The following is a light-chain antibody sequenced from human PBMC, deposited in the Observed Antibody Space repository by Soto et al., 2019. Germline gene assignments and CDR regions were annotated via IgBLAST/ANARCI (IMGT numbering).Light chain of an antibody. V-gene: IGLV1-51*01. J-gene: IGLJ3*02. CDR1: SSNVGNNI. CDR2: AND. Sequence: QSVLTQPPSVSAALGQKVTISCSGSSSNVGNNIVSWYQQLPGAVPKLLIYANDKRPSGIPDRFSGSKSGTSATLGITGLQTGDEADYYCATWDTSLSAVVFGGGTKVTVL. CDR3: ATWDTSLSAVV.